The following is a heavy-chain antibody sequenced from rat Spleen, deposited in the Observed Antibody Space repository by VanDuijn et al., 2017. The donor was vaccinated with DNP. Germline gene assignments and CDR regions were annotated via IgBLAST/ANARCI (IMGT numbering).Heavy chain of an antibody. J-gene: IGHJ2*01. D-gene: IGHD1-3*01. V-gene: IGHV5-58*01. CDR2: MNPDGSSS. CDR3: TKYGRDNSFDY. CDR1: GFTFSRNW. Sequence: EVQLVESGGDLVQPGRSLKLSCVASGFTFSRNWMFWIRQAPGKGLEWVVSMNPDGSSSHYAASVKGRFTVSRDNAENTIYLQMNSLRSEDTATYYCTKYGRDNSFDYWGQGIMVTVSS.